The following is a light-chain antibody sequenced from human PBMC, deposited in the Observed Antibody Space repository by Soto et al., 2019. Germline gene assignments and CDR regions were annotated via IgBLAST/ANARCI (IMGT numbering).Light chain of an antibody. J-gene: IGLJ3*02. V-gene: IGLV2-23*01. Sequence: QSALTQPASVSGSPGQSITISCTGTSNDVGSYNLVSWYQQHPGKAPKLMIYEGSKRPSGVSNRFSGSKSGNTASLTISGLQAEDEADYYCCSYAGSTVWVFGGGTQLTVL. CDR1: SNDVGSYNL. CDR3: CSYAGSTVWV. CDR2: EGS.